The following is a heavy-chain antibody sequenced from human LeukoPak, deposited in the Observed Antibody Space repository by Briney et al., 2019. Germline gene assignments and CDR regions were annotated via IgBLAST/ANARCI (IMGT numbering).Heavy chain of an antibody. Sequence: SETLSLTCAVYGGSFSGYYWSWIRQPPGKGLEWIGEINHSGSTYYNPSLKSRVTISVDTSKNQFSLKLSSVTAADTAVYYCARVWGYDSSGDDYWGQGTLVTVSS. CDR3: ARVWGYDSSGDDY. J-gene: IGHJ4*02. CDR1: GGSFSGYY. V-gene: IGHV4-34*01. CDR2: INHSGST. D-gene: IGHD3-22*01.